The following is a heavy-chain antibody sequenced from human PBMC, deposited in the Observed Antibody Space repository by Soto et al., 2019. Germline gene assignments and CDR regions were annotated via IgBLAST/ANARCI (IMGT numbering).Heavy chain of an antibody. Sequence: EVQLVESGGGLVKPGGSLRLSCAASGFTFSNAWMSWVRQAPGKGLEWVGRIKSKTDGGTTDYAAPVKGRFTISRDDSNNTLYLQMNSLKTEDTAVYYCTSSGYSYGIDYWGQGTLVTVSS. CDR3: TSSGYSYGIDY. CDR2: IKSKTDGGTT. CDR1: GFTFSNAW. D-gene: IGHD5-18*01. V-gene: IGHV3-15*01. J-gene: IGHJ4*02.